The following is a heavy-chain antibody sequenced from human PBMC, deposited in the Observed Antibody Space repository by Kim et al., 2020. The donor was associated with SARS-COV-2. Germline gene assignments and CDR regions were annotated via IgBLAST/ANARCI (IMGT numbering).Heavy chain of an antibody. Sequence: SSSSTIYYADSVKGRFTISRDNAKNSLYLQMNSLRDEDTAVYYCARGGGDLWGQGTLVTVSS. V-gene: IGHV3-48*02. CDR3: ARGGGDL. J-gene: IGHJ4*02. D-gene: IGHD3-16*01. CDR2: SSSSTI.